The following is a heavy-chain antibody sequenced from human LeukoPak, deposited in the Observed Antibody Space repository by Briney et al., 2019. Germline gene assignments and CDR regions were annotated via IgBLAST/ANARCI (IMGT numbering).Heavy chain of an antibody. V-gene: IGHV1-69*13. J-gene: IGHJ6*03. Sequence: GASVKVSCKASGGTFSSYAISWVRQAPGQGLEWMGGIIPIFGTANYAQKFQGGVTITADESTSTAYMELSSLRSEDTAVYYCASRKDIVVVPAAINYYYYMDVWGKGTTVTVSS. CDR1: GGTFSSYA. CDR2: IIPIFGTA. CDR3: ASRKDIVVVPAAINYYYYMDV. D-gene: IGHD2-2*01.